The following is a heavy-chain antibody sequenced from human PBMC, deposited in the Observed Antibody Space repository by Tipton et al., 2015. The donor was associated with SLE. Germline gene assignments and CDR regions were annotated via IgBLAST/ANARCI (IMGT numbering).Heavy chain of an antibody. V-gene: IGHV4-39*07. D-gene: IGHD3-10*01. CDR1: GGSISSSSYY. CDR3: ASVGTMVRGVFDY. CDR2: IYYSGST. Sequence: TLSLTCTVSGGSISSSSYYWGWIRQPPGKGLEWIGSIYYSGSTYYNPSLKSRVTISVDTSKNQFSLKLSSVTAADTAVYYCASVGTMVRGVFDYWGQGTLVTVSS. J-gene: IGHJ4*02.